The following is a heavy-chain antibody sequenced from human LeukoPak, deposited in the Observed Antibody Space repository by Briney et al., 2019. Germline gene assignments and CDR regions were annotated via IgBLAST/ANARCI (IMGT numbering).Heavy chain of an antibody. Sequence: PGGSLRLSCAASGLTFSSYAMSWVRQAPGKGLEWVSAISGSGGSTYYADSVKGRFTISRDNSKNTLYLQMNSLRAEDTAVYYCANSPGLRFLEWLPSWGQGTLVTVSS. CDR3: ANSPGLRFLEWLPS. J-gene: IGHJ5*02. D-gene: IGHD3-3*01. CDR2: ISGSGGST. V-gene: IGHV3-23*01. CDR1: GLTFSSYA.